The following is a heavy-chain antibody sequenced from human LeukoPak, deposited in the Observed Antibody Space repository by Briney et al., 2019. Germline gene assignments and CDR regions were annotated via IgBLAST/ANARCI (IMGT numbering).Heavy chain of an antibody. J-gene: IGHJ4*02. Sequence: ASVKVSCKTSGYTFSNHGISWVRQAPGQGLEWMGRIIPILGIANYAQKFQGRVTITADKSTSTAYMELSSLRSEDTAVYYCARSDTAMVPFNYWGQGTLVTVSS. D-gene: IGHD5-18*01. CDR3: ARSDTAMVPFNY. CDR2: IIPILGIA. V-gene: IGHV1-69*04. CDR1: GYTFSNHG.